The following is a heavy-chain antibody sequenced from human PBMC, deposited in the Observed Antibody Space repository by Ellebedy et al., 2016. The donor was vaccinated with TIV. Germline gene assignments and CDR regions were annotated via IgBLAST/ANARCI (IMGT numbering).Heavy chain of an antibody. CDR2: ISSSGSTI. V-gene: IGHV3-11*01. D-gene: IGHD1-26*01. CDR1: GFTFSDYY. CDR3: ARDQRSGSYD. Sequence: GESLKISXAASGFTFSDYYMSWIRQAPGKGLEWVSYISSSGSTIYYADSVKGRFTISRDNAKNSLYLQMNSLRAEDTAVYYCARDQRSGSYDWGQGTLVTVPS. J-gene: IGHJ4*02.